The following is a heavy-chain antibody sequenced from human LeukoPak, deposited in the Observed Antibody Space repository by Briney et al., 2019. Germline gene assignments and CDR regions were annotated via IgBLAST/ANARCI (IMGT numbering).Heavy chain of an antibody. CDR2: ISSSSSYI. Sequence: GGSLRLSCAASGVTFSSYSMNWVRQAPGKGLEGVSSISSSSSYIYYADSVKGRFTISRDNAKNSLYLQMNSLRVEDTAVYYCAKVGRSGWPLDNWGQGTLVTVSS. D-gene: IGHD6-19*01. J-gene: IGHJ4*02. CDR3: AKVGRSGWPLDN. V-gene: IGHV3-21*01. CDR1: GVTFSSYS.